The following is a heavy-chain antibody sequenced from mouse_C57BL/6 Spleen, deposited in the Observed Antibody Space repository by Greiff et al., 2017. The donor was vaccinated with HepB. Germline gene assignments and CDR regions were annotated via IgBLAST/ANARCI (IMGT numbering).Heavy chain of an antibody. Sequence: DVMLVESGGGLVKPGGSLKLSCAASGFTFSDYGMHWVRQAPEKGLEWVAYISSGSSTIYYADTVKGRFTISRDNAKNTLFLHMTSLRSEDTAMYYCAREYYGSSLYWYFDVWGTGTTVTVSS. V-gene: IGHV5-17*01. CDR3: AREYYGSSLYWYFDV. CDR2: ISSGSSTI. CDR1: GFTFSDYG. D-gene: IGHD1-1*01. J-gene: IGHJ1*03.